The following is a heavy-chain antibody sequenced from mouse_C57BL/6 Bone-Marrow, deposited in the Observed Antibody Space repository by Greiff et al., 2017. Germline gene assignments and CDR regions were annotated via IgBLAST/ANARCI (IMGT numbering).Heavy chain of an antibody. V-gene: IGHV1-66*01. Sequence: QVQLQQSGPELVKPGASVKISCKASGYSFTSYYIHWVKQRPGQGLEWIGWIYPGSGNTKYNEKFKGKATLTADTSSSTAYMQLSSLTSEDSAVYYCARFWLLRRFYAMDYWGQGTSVTVSS. CDR1: GYSFTSYY. J-gene: IGHJ4*01. D-gene: IGHD2-3*01. CDR3: ARFWLLRRFYAMDY. CDR2: IYPGSGNT.